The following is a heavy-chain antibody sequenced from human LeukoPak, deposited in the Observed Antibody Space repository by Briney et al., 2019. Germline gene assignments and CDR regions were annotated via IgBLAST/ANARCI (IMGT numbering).Heavy chain of an antibody. CDR1: GFTFSNAW. D-gene: IGHD2-15*01. V-gene: IGHV3-15*01. CDR3: RVVVAATNDAFDI. Sequence: GGSLRLSCAASGFTFSNAWTSWVRQAPGKGLEWVGRIKSKTDGGTTDYAAPVKGRFTISRDDSKNTLYLQMNSLKTEDTAVYYCRVVVAATNDAFDIWGQGTMVTVSS. J-gene: IGHJ3*02. CDR2: IKSKTDGGTT.